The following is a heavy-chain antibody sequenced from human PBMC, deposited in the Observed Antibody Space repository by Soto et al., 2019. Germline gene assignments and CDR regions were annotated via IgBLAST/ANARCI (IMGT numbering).Heavy chain of an antibody. Sequence: PSETLSVTCTVSGGSISSSSYYWGWIRQPPGKGLEWIGSIYYSGSTYYNPSLKSRVTISVDTSKNQFSLKLSSVTAADTAVYYCASSRGYSYGSIDYWGQGTLVTVSS. CDR1: GGSISSSSYY. CDR3: ASSRGYSYGSIDY. J-gene: IGHJ4*02. CDR2: IYYSGST. V-gene: IGHV4-39*01. D-gene: IGHD5-18*01.